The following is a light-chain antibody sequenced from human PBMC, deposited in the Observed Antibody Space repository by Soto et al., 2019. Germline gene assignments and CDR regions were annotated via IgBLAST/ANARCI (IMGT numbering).Light chain of an antibody. CDR3: QHYYSSPPT. V-gene: IGKV1-8*01. J-gene: IGKJ1*01. CDR2: GAS. CDR1: HDITSS. Sequence: AIRMTQFPSLFSASIGDRVTITCRASHDITSSLAWYQHIQGRAPKLLISGASNLQFGVPSRFSGSGSGTDFTLTISSLQSEDFATYYCQHYYSSPPTFGQGTRVEMK.